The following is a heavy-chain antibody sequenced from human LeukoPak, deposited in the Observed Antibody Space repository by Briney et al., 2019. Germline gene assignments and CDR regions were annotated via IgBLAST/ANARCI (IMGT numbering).Heavy chain of an antibody. CDR2: ISTSSSYI. J-gene: IGHJ5*02. Sequence: GGSLRLSCAASEFSVGSNYMTWARQAPGKGLEWVSSISTSSSYIYYADSVRGRFTISRDNAKNSLYLQMNSLRAEDTAVYSCARGADGVSSNSRGWFDPWGQGTLVTVSS. V-gene: IGHV3-21*01. CDR3: ARGADGVSSNSRGWFDP. CDR1: EFSVGSNY. D-gene: IGHD2-15*01.